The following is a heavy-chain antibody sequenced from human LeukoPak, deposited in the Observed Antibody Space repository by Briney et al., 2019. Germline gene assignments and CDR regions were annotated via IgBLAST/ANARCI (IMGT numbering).Heavy chain of an antibody. Sequence: SETVSLTCTVSGGSLTDCSFFWGWIRQSPGGGLEWSGKIYLDGRTNYDPSRRNRVTISVDTAKNQSSLRLPSVTAADRAVSYCVRLGGSYFRHGYYFYSMAVWGKGTTVTVSS. J-gene: IGHJ6*03. CDR3: VRLGGSYFRHGYYFYSMAV. CDR2: IYLDGRT. D-gene: IGHD1-26*01. CDR1: GGSLTDCSFF. V-gene: IGHV4-39*01.